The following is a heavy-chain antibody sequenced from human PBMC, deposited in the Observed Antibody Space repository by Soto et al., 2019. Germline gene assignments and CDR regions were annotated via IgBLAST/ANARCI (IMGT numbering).Heavy chain of an antibody. CDR3: ARTRSFTLGFYYDGMDV. V-gene: IGHV5-51*01. CDR2: IYPGDPDT. Sequence: PGESLKISCQGSGYSFAGYWIGWVRQMPGKDLEWMGIIYPGDPDTRYSPSFQGQVTISADKSLRTAYLQWTSLKASDTALYYCARTRSFTLGFYYDGMDVWGQGTTVTVSS. CDR1: GYSFAGYW. D-gene: IGHD6-6*01. J-gene: IGHJ6*02.